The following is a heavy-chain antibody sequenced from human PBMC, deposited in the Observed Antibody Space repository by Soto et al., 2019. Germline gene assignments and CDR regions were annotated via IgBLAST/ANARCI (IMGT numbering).Heavy chain of an antibody. CDR2: IYYSGRT. CDR3: ARMRGLGEISPYLDY. J-gene: IGHJ4*02. Sequence: QVQLQESGPGRVKPSETLSLTCSISGGSISDYQWNWIRQPPGKGLEWIGYIYYSGRTNYNPSLKSRLTISLDTSTRQFSLRLRSVTAADTAVYYCARMRGLGEISPYLDYWGQGALVTVSS. D-gene: IGHD3-16*01. V-gene: IGHV4-59*01. CDR1: GGSISDYQ.